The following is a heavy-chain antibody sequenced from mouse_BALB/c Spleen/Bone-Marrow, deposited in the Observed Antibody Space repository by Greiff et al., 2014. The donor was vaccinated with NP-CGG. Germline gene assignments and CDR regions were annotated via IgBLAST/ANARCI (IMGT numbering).Heavy chain of an antibody. CDR2: IDPANGNT. D-gene: IGHD2-4*01. CDR3: AMITTGAWFAY. Sequence: EVQLQQSGAELVKPGASVKLSCTASGFNIKDTYMHWVKQRPEQGLEWIGRIDPANGNTKYDTKFQGKATITADTSSNTAYLQLSSLTSEDTAVYYCAMITTGAWFAYWGQGTLVTVSA. CDR1: GFNIKDTY. V-gene: IGHV14-3*02. J-gene: IGHJ3*01.